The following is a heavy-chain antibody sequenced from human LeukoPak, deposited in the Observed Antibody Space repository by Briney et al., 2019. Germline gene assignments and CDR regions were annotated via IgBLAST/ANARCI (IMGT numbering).Heavy chain of an antibody. CDR2: INPIGGTT. J-gene: IGHJ4*02. D-gene: IGHD4-11*01. CDR1: GYTLTELS. CDR3: ARQQGLQNLNFDY. V-gene: IGHV1-46*01. Sequence: ASVKVSCKVSGYTLTELSMHWVRQAPGQGLEWMGIINPIGGTTDYAQKFQGRVTMTRDTSTSTVYMELSSLRSEDTAVYYCARQQGLQNLNFDYWGQGTLVTVSS.